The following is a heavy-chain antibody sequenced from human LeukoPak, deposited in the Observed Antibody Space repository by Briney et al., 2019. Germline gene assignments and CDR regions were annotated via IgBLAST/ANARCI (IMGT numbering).Heavy chain of an antibody. Sequence: SETLSLTCTVSGGSISTYYWSWIRQPPGKGLEWIGYIHYSGSTNYNPSLKSRVTISVDTSKNQFSLKLSSVTAADTAVYYCARGYFDSSGYSDPFHYWGQGTLVTVSS. CDR2: IHYSGST. CDR3: ARGYFDSSGYSDPFHY. D-gene: IGHD3-22*01. V-gene: IGHV4-59*01. J-gene: IGHJ4*02. CDR1: GGSISTYY.